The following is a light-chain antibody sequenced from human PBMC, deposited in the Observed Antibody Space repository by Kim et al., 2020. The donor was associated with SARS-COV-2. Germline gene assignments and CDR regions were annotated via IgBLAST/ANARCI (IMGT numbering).Light chain of an antibody. CDR1: QSLLHSNGKTS. CDR3: MQNIQLPT. CDR2: EVS. V-gene: IGKV2D-29*02. Sequence: QPASISCKSSQSLLHSNGKTSLFWYVQKPGQSPQLLVYEVSNRFSGVPDRVSGSGSGTEFTLKISRVEAEDVGVYYCMQNIQLPTFGQGTRLEIK. J-gene: IGKJ5*01.